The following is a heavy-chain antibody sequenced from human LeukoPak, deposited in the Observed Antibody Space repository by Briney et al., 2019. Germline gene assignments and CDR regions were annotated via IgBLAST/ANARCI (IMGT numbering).Heavy chain of an antibody. J-gene: IGHJ5*02. Sequence: SETLSLTCAVYGGSFSGYYWGWIRQPPGKGREWIGSIYYSGSTYYNPSLKSRVTISVDTSKNQFSLKLSSVTAADTAVYYCARHSSGYYYGSGINWFDPWGQGTLVTVSS. CDR3: ARHSSGYYYGSGINWFDP. V-gene: IGHV4-39*01. CDR1: GGSFSGYY. D-gene: IGHD3-10*01. CDR2: IYYSGST.